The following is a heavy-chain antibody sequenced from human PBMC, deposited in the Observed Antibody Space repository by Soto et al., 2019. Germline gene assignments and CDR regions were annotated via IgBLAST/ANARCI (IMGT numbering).Heavy chain of an antibody. CDR2: FSGSGGST. J-gene: IGHJ5*02. D-gene: IGHD6-19*01. CDR1: GFTFSSYA. Sequence: GGTLRLSCAASGFTFSSYAMSWVRQAPGKGLEWVSGFSGSGGSTYYADSVKGRFTISRDNSKNTLYLQMITLTAADTAVYYCARGVGGSGLNWFDAWGQGTLVTVSS. CDR3: ARGVGGSGLNWFDA. V-gene: IGHV3-23*01.